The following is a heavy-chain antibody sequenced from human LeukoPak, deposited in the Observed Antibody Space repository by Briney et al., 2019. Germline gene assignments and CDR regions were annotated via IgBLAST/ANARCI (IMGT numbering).Heavy chain of an antibody. CDR1: GFTFSDYY. CDR2: ISSSSRTI. J-gene: IGHJ5*02. CDR3: ARTYYYDSSGYYGVIPNWFDP. V-gene: IGHV3-11*04. Sequence: NPGGSLRLSCAASGFTFSDYYMSWIRQAPGKGLEWVSYISSSSRTIYHADSVKGRFTIFRDNAKNSLYLQMNSLRAEDTAVYYCARTYYYDSSGYYGVIPNWFDPWGQGTLVIVSS. D-gene: IGHD3-22*01.